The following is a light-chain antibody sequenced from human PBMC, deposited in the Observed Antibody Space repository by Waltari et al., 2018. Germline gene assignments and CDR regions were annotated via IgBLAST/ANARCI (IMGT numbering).Light chain of an antibody. Sequence: DIVMTQSPDSLAVSLGERATINCESSQSVLYSSNNKNYLAWYQQKPGQPPKLPLYWASTRDSGVPDRFSGSGSGTDFTLSISSLQAEDVAFYYCQQYYTTPWTFGQGTKVEIK. CDR1: QSVLYSSNNKNY. CDR2: WAS. CDR3: QQYYTTPWT. V-gene: IGKV4-1*01. J-gene: IGKJ1*01.